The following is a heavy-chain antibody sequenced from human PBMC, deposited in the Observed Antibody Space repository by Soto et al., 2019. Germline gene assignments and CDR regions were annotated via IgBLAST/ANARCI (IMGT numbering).Heavy chain of an antibody. Sequence: GGSLRLSCAASGFTFTNAWMSWVRQAPGKGLEWVGHIKTKTDGETTDYTPPVKGRFTISRDDSKNTLYLLLNSLKTEDTAVYYCTTHLVSASYDSWFEPWGQGTLVTVSS. CDR1: GFTFTNAW. V-gene: IGHV3-15*01. CDR2: IKTKTDGETT. J-gene: IGHJ5*02. D-gene: IGHD1-26*01. CDR3: TTHLVSASYDSWFEP.